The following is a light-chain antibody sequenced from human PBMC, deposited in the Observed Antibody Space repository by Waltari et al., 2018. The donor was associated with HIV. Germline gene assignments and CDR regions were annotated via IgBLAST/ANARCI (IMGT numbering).Light chain of an antibody. V-gene: IGLV1-44*01. CDR1: SSNIGNNP. J-gene: IGLJ3*02. Sequence: QSVLTQPPSASGTPGQRVTISCSGGSSNIGNNPVNWYQQLSGTAPRLLIYSNGQLSSGIPGRVSGAKSGTSASLAISGLQSEDEADYYCSAWDDSLNGPVFGGGTRLTVL. CDR3: SAWDDSLNGPV. CDR2: SNG.